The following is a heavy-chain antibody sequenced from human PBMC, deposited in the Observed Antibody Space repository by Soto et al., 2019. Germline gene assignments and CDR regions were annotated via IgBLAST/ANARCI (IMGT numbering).Heavy chain of an antibody. Sequence: QVQLQESGPGLVKPSQTLSLTCTVSGGSISSGGYYWSWIRQHPGKGLEWIGYIYYSGSNYYNPSIKSRVTISVDTSKNQFSLKLSSVTAADTAVYYCARSIVVVVAARDWGQGTLVTVSS. CDR3: ARSIVVVVAARD. CDR1: GGSISSGGYY. V-gene: IGHV4-31*03. CDR2: IYYSGSN. J-gene: IGHJ4*02. D-gene: IGHD2-15*01.